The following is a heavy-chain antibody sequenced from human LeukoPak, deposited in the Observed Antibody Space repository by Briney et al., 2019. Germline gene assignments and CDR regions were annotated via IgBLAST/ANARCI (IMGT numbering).Heavy chain of an antibody. CDR1: GGSISSGGYY. V-gene: IGHV4-31*03. Sequence: SETLSLTCTVSGGSISSGGYYWSWIRQHPGKGLEWIGYIYYSGSTYYNPSLKSRVAISVDTSKNQFSLKLSSVTAADTAVYYCAREGDYENWLDPWGQGTLVTVSS. D-gene: IGHD4-17*01. CDR3: AREGDYENWLDP. J-gene: IGHJ5*02. CDR2: IYYSGST.